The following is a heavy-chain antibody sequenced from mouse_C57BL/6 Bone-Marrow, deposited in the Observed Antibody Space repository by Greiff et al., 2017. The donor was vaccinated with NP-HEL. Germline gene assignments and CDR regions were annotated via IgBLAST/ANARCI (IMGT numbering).Heavy chain of an antibody. J-gene: IGHJ2*01. D-gene: IGHD1-1*01. CDR2: ISNGGGST. CDR1: GFTFSDYY. V-gene: IGHV5-12*01. Sequence: EVKLVESGGGLVQPGGSLKLSCAASGFTFSDYYMYWVRQTPEKRLEWVAYISNGGGSTYYPDTVKGRFTISRDNAKNTLYLQMSRLKSEDTAMYYCARRRGSSPYYFDYWGQGTTLTVSS. CDR3: ARRRGSSPYYFDY.